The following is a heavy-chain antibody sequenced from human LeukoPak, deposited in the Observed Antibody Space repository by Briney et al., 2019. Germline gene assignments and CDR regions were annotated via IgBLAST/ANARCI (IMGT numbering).Heavy chain of an antibody. D-gene: IGHD6-19*01. CDR2: ISGSGGST. V-gene: IGHV3-23*01. Sequence: GGSLRLSCVASGFTFSSYAMSWVRQAPGKGLEGVSAISGSGGSTYYADSVKGRFTISRDNSKNTLYLQMNSLRAEDTAVYYCAKGHSSGLGYWGQGTLVTVSS. J-gene: IGHJ4*02. CDR1: GFTFSSYA. CDR3: AKGHSSGLGY.